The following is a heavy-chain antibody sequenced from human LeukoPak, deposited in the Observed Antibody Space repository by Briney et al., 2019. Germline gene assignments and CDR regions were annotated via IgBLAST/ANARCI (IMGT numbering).Heavy chain of an antibody. CDR3: ADFHH. CDR1: GGSINSSIYY. Sequence: SETLSLTCSVSGGSINSSIYYWAWIRLPPGKGLEWIGSIHYSGSTFYNPSLKSRVTISIDTSKNQFSLKLTSVTAADTAVHYCADFHHWGQGTLVTVSS. CDR2: IHYSGST. V-gene: IGHV4-39*01. J-gene: IGHJ1*01.